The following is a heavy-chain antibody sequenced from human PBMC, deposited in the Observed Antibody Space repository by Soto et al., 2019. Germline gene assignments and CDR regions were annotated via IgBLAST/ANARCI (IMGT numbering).Heavy chain of an antibody. Sequence: ASVKVSCKASGGTFSNYALSWVRQAPGQGLEWMGGIIPIFGSANYAQKFQGRVTITADDSTSTAYMELSSLRPDDTAVYYCAREATVASYSFDFWGQGTLVTVSS. D-gene: IGHD5-12*01. CDR3: AREATVASYSFDF. V-gene: IGHV1-69*13. CDR2: IIPIFGSA. CDR1: GGTFSNYA. J-gene: IGHJ4*02.